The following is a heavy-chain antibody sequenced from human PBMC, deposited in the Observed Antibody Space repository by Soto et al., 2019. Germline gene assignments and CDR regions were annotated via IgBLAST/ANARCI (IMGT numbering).Heavy chain of an antibody. Sequence: VKVSCKASGGTFGSYAISWVRQAPGQGLEWMGGIIPITATANYAQKFQGRVTITADESTSTASMQLSSLRSEDTAVYYCARSQGSSTSLEIYYYYYYGMDVWGQGTTVTVSS. V-gene: IGHV1-69*01. CDR3: ARSQGSSTSLEIYYYYYYGMDV. J-gene: IGHJ6*02. D-gene: IGHD2-2*01. CDR1: GGTFGSYA. CDR2: IIPITATA.